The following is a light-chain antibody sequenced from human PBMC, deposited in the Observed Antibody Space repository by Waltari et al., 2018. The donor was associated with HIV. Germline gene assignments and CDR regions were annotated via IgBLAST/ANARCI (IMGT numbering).Light chain of an antibody. Sequence: QSALTQPPTASGSPGQEVTISCSGTSNNVGPYDYVSWYQQHPDNAPSFIIYEVYKRPSGVSDRFSGSKSGNPASLTVSGLQADDEADSYCTSYAGSYNLMLFGGGTNVTV. V-gene: IGLV2-8*01. CDR3: TSYAGSYNLML. J-gene: IGLJ2*01. CDR1: SNNVGPYDY. CDR2: EVY.